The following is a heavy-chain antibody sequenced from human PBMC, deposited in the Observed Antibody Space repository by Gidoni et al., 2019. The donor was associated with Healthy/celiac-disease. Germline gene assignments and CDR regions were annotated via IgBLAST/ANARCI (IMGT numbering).Heavy chain of an antibody. Sequence: LKSRVTISVDTSKNQFSLKLSSVTAADTAVYYCARDSRDYGDYYYAFDIWGQGTMVTVSS. CDR3: ARDSRDYGDYYYAFDI. J-gene: IGHJ3*02. D-gene: IGHD4-17*01. V-gene: IGHV4-30-2*04.